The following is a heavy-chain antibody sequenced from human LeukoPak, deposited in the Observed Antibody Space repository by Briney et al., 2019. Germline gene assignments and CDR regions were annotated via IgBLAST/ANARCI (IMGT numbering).Heavy chain of an antibody. Sequence: ASVKVSCKASGYTFTGYYMHWVRQAPGQGLEWMGWINPNSGGTNYAQKFQGRVTTTRDTSISTAYMELSRLRSDDTAVYYCARVGRDSGYDWSNYFDYWGQGTPVTVSS. CDR3: ARVGRDSGYDWSNYFDY. CDR2: INPNSGGT. J-gene: IGHJ4*02. CDR1: GYTFTGYY. D-gene: IGHD5-12*01. V-gene: IGHV1-2*02.